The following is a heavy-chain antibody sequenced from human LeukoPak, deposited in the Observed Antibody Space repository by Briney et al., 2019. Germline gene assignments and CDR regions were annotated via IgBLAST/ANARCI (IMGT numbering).Heavy chain of an antibody. CDR1: GFTFSDYY. D-gene: IGHD2-21*01. J-gene: IGHJ4*02. Sequence: GGSLRLSCAASGFTFSDYYMSWIRQAPGKGLEWVSYISSSGSTIYYADSVKGRFTISRDNAKNSLYLQMNSLRAGDTAVYYCARVHIVVVIATRFDYWGQGTLVTVSS. CDR3: ARVHIVVVIATRFDY. V-gene: IGHV3-11*04. CDR2: ISSSGSTI.